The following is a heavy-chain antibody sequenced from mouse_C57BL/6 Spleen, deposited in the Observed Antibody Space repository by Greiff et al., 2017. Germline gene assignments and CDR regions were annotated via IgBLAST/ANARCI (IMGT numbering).Heavy chain of an antibody. Sequence: QVQLKQPGAELVKPGASVKMSCKASGYTFTSYWITWVKQRPGQGLEWIGDIYPGSGSTNYNEKFKSKATLTVDTSSSTAYMQLSSLTSEDSAVYYCARWGPELGRGYFDVWGTGTTVTVSS. V-gene: IGHV1-55*01. CDR1: GYTFTSYW. D-gene: IGHD4-1*01. J-gene: IGHJ1*03. CDR3: ARWGPELGRGYFDV. CDR2: IYPGSGST.